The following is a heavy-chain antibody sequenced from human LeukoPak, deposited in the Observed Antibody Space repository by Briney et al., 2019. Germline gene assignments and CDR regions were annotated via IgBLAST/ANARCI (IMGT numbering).Heavy chain of an antibody. D-gene: IGHD6-19*01. V-gene: IGHV1-2*02. CDR1: GYTFTGYY. Sequence: ASVKVSCKASGYTFTGYYMHWVRQAPGQGLEWMGWINPNSGGTNYAQKFQGRVTMTRDTSISTAYMELSRLRSDDTAVYYCARDSSGNPYYYYYMDVWGKGTTVTISS. CDR3: ARDSSGNPYYYYYMDV. J-gene: IGHJ6*03. CDR2: INPNSGGT.